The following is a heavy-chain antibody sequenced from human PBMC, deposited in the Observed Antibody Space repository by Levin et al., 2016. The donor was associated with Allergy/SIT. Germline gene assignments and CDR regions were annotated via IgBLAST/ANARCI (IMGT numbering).Heavy chain of an antibody. D-gene: IGHD2/OR15-2a*01. J-gene: IGHJ4*02. Sequence: RQAPGKGLEWIGYVHYSGSINYNPSLKSRVTISIDTSKNQFSLRLSSVTATDTAVYYCARQMKLVIADYYYFDYWGQGALVTVSS. CDR3: ARQMKLVIADYYYFDY. CDR2: VHYSGSI. V-gene: IGHV4-59*08.